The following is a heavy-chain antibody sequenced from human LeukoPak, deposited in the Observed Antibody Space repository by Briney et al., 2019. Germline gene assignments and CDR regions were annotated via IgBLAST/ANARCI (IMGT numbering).Heavy chain of an antibody. CDR1: GGSISSYY. V-gene: IGHV4-59*08. Sequence: SETLSLTCTVSGGSISSYYWSWIRQPPGKGLEWIGYIYYSGSTNYNPSLKSRVTISVDTSKNQFSLKLSSVTAADTAVYYCARGATLGRFFDYWGQGTLVTVSS. CDR3: ARGATLGRFFDY. D-gene: IGHD7-27*01. CDR2: IYYSGST. J-gene: IGHJ4*02.